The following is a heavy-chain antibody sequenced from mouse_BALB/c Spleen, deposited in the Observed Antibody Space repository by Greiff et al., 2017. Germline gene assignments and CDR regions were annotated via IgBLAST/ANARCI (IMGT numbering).Heavy chain of an antibody. V-gene: IGHV5-6-5*01. CDR2: ISSGGST. D-gene: IGHD2-4*01. CDR3: ARAYYDYDDGYAMDY. CDR1: GFTFSSYA. J-gene: IGHJ4*01. Sequence: EVHLVESGGGLVKPGGSLKLSCAASGFTFSSYAMSWVRQTPEKRLEWVASISSGGSTYYPDSVKGRFTISRDNARNILYLQMSSLRSEDTAMYYCARAYYDYDDGYAMDYWGEGTSVTVSS.